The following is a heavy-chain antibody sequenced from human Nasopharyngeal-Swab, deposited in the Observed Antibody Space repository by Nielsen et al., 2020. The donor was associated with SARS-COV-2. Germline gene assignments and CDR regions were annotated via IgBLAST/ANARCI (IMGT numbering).Heavy chain of an antibody. D-gene: IGHD2-15*01. Sequence: ASVKVSCKASGYTFTGYYIHWVRQAPGQGLEWMGWINPNTGGTNFAQKFQGRVTMTRDTSISTAYMELSGLGSDDTAFYYCARIYGYSSGLDYWGQGTLVTVSS. CDR2: INPNTGGT. V-gene: IGHV1-2*02. J-gene: IGHJ4*02. CDR3: ARIYGYSSGLDY. CDR1: GYTFTGYY.